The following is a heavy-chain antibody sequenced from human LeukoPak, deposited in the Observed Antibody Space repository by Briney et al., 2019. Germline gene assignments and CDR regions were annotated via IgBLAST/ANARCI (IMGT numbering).Heavy chain of an antibody. J-gene: IGHJ4*02. CDR1: GFTFSSYA. CDR2: ISSSSSTI. Sequence: GGSLRLSCAASGFTFSSYAMSWVRQAPGKGLEWVSYISSSSSTIYYADSVKGRFTISRDNAKNSLYLQMNSLRAEDTAVYYCARSPTIFGVVIGPSDYWGQGTLVTVSS. D-gene: IGHD3-3*01. CDR3: ARSPTIFGVVIGPSDY. V-gene: IGHV3-48*01.